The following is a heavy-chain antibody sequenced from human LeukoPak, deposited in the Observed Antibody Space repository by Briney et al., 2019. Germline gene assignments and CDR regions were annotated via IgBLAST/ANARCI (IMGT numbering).Heavy chain of an antibody. J-gene: IGHJ6*02. D-gene: IGHD2-15*01. V-gene: IGHV3-30-3*01. CDR1: GFTFSSYA. CDR2: ISYDGSNK. CDR3: ARDAVAPHNYYYYGMDV. Sequence: GRSLRLSCAASGFTFSSYAMHWVRQAPGKGLEWVAVISYDGSNKYYADSVKGRFTISRDNSKNTLYLQMNSLRAEDTAVYYCARDAVAPHNYYYYGMDVWGQGTTVTVSS.